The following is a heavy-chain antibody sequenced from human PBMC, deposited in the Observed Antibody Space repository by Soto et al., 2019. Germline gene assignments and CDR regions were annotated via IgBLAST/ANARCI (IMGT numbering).Heavy chain of an antibody. CDR1: GFTFDDYA. CDR3: EKDYYDSSGYYDY. V-gene: IGHV3-43*02. J-gene: IGHJ4*02. CDR2: IRGDGGST. Sequence: GGSLRLSCAASGFTFDDYAMHWVRQAPGKGLEWVSLIRGDGGSTYYADSLKGRFTISRDNSKNSLYLQMNSLRTDDKELYYCEKDYYDSSGYYDYWGQGTLVKVSS. D-gene: IGHD3-22*01.